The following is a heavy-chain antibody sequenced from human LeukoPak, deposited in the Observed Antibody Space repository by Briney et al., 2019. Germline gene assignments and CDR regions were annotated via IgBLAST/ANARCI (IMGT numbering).Heavy chain of an antibody. CDR2: IYYSGTT. D-gene: IGHD2-2*01. J-gene: IGHJ4*02. CDR1: GGSITTSGYY. CDR3: TRRGTRVVVGPTTTKPTPAFDH. Sequence: PSETLSLTCTVSGGSITTSGYYWGWIRQPPGKGLEWIGSIYYSGTTHYNPSLNSRVTVSGDTSKNQFSLKLSSVSAADTAVYYCTRRGTRVVVGPTTTKPTPAFDHWGQGMLVTVSS. V-gene: IGHV4-39*01.